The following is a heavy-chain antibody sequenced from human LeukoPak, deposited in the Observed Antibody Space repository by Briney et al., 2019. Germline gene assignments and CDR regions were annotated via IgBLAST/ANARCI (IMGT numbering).Heavy chain of an antibody. V-gene: IGHV3-48*03. Sequence: GGSLRLSCAASGFTFSTYDMNSVRQAPGKGLEWLSYISSRGGTIYYADSVKGRFTISRDNAKNSLYLQMNSLRAEDTAVYYCAIDALAGGDWSNMGDYWGQGTLVTVSS. CDR2: ISSRGGTI. CDR3: AIDALAGGDWSNMGDY. J-gene: IGHJ4*02. CDR1: GFTFSTYD. D-gene: IGHD3-16*01.